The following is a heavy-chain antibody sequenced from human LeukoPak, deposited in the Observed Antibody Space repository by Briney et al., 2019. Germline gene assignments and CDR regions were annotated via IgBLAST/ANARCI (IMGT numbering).Heavy chain of an antibody. V-gene: IGHV3-20*04. CDR1: GFTFDDYG. Sequence: PGGSLRLSCAASGFTFDDYGMSWVSQAPGKGLEWVSGINWNGVSTGYADSVKGRFTISRDNAKNSLYLQMNSLRAEDTALYYCARPGAGKLDFDYWGQGTLVTVSS. J-gene: IGHJ4*02. CDR2: INWNGVST. CDR3: ARPGAGKLDFDY. D-gene: IGHD6-13*01.